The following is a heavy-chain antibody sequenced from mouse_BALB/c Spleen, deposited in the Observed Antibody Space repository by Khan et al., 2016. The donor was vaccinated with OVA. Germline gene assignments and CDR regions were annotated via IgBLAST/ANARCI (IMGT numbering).Heavy chain of an antibody. CDR2: ISYSGST. CDR1: GYSITSDYA. J-gene: IGHJ4*01. D-gene: IGHD1-1*01. V-gene: IGHV3-2*02. CDR3: ARQNYYGYAMDY. Sequence: EVQLQESGPGLVKPSQSLSLTCTVTGYSITSDYAWNWIRQFPGNKLEWMGYISYSGSTSYNPSLKSRISITRDTSKNQFFLQLTSVTTGDTATYYCARQNYYGYAMDYWGQGTSVTVSS.